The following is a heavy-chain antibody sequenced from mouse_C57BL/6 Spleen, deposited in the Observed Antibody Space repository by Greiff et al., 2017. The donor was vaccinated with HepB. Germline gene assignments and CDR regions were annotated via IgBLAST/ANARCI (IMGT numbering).Heavy chain of an antibody. J-gene: IGHJ2*01. V-gene: IGHV1-69*01. Sequence: QVQLQQPGAELVMPGASVKLSYRASGYTFTSYWMHWVKQRPGQGLEWIGEIDPSDSYTNYNQKFKGKSTLTVDKSSSTAYMQLSSLTSENSAVYYCARNYGSSFDYWGQGTTLTVSS. D-gene: IGHD1-1*01. CDR1: GYTFTSYW. CDR2: IDPSDSYT. CDR3: ARNYGSSFDY.